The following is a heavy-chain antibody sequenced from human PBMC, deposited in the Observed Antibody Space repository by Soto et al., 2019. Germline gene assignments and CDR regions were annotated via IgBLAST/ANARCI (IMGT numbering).Heavy chain of an antibody. D-gene: IGHD1-1*01. J-gene: IGHJ6*02. Sequence: QGQLVQSGAEVKKPGASVKLSCKASGFTFSNYGLNWVRQAPGQGLEWMGWVSANNGHTNYAQNLQGRVSMTTDTTSSTAYMELRGLTFDDTAVYYCAMDIESGTAKHFFYYCAMDVWGQGTTVTVSS. CDR2: VSANNGHT. V-gene: IGHV1-18*01. CDR3: AMDIESGTAKHFFYYCAMDV. CDR1: GFTFSNYG.